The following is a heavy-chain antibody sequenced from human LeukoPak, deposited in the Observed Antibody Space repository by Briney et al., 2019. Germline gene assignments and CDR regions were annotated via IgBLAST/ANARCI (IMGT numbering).Heavy chain of an antibody. CDR2: ISYDGSNK. D-gene: IGHD1-1*01. Sequence: PGGSLRLSCAASGFTFSTYGMHWVRQAPGKGLEWVAVISYDGSNKYYADSVKGRFTISRDNAKNSVYLQMSSLKAEDTAVYYCAREYPDNGDGWGYWGQGTLVTVSS. J-gene: IGHJ4*02. V-gene: IGHV3-30*03. CDR1: GFTFSTYG. CDR3: AREYPDNGDGWGY.